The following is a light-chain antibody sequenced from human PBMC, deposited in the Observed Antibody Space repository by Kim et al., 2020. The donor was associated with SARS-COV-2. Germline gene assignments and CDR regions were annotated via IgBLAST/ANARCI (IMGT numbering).Light chain of an antibody. CDR1: QDISTY. V-gene: IGKV1-9*01. CDR3: QQRNSYPWA. CDR2: RAS. J-gene: IGKJ1*01. Sequence: DIQLTHSPPFLSASVGDRVTITCRASQDISTYLAWYQQIPGKAPKLLIYRASTLRSGVPSRFSGSGSGTEFTLTITNLQPDDFAFYYCQQRNSYPWAFGQGTKVDIK.